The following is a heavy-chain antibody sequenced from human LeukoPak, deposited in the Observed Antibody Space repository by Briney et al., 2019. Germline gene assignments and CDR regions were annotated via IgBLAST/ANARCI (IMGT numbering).Heavy chain of an antibody. CDR2: ISGSGGST. CDR3: ARGPQRGAAANYYGMDV. CDR1: GFTFSSYA. V-gene: IGHV3-23*01. Sequence: PGGSLRLSCAASGFTFSSYAMSWVRQAPGKGLEWVSAISGSGGSTYYADSVKGRFTISRDNAKSTLYLQMNSLRSEDTAVYYCARGPQRGAAANYYGMDVWGQGTTVTVSS. D-gene: IGHD2-2*01. J-gene: IGHJ6*02.